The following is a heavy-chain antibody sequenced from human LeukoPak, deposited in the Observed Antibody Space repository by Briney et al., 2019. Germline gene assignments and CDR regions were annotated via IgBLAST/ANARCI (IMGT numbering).Heavy chain of an antibody. Sequence: PGGSPRLSCAASGFTFNTYWMIWVRQAPGKGLDWVANINQDGSVRYYVASVKGRFTISRDNAKNLVHLQMNSLRAEDTAVYYCARKGLPDYWGQGTMVTVSS. CDR3: ARKGLPDY. J-gene: IGHJ4*02. CDR1: GFTFNTYW. D-gene: IGHD2-21*02. V-gene: IGHV3-7*01. CDR2: INQDGSVR.